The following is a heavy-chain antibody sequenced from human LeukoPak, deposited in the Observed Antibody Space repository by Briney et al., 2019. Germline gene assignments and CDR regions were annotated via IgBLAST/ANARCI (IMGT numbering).Heavy chain of an antibody. CDR1: GDSVSSNSAA. CDR3: ARDKLELRKAFDH. D-gene: IGHD1-7*01. J-gene: IGHJ4*02. CDR2: TYYRSKWYN. Sequence: SQTLSLTCAISGDSVSSNSAAWNWIRPSPSRGLEWLARTYYRSKWYNDYAVSVKSRITINPDTSKNQFSLQLNSVTPEDTAVYYCARDKLELRKAFDHWGLGTLVTVSS. V-gene: IGHV6-1*01.